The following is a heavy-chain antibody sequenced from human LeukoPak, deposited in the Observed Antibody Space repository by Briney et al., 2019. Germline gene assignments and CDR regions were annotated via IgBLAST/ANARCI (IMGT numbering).Heavy chain of an antibody. CDR3: AIREGLTYYYDSSGYLLVDY. D-gene: IGHD3-22*01. CDR2: INPNSGGT. CDR1: GYTFTGYY. J-gene: IGHJ4*02. Sequence: ASVKVSCTASGYTFTGYYMHWVRQAPGQGLEWMGWINPNSGGTNYAQKFQGRVTMTRDTSISTAYMELSRLRSDDTAVYYCAIREGLTYYYDSSGYLLVDYWGQGTLVTVSS. V-gene: IGHV1-2*02.